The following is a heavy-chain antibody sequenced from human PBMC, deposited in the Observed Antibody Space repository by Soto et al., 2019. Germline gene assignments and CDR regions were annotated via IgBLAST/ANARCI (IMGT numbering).Heavy chain of an antibody. J-gene: IGHJ3*02. V-gene: IGHV1-46*01. CDR2: INPSGGST. Sequence: ASVKVSCKASGYTFTSYYMHWVRQAPGQGLEWMGIINPSGGSTSYAQKFQGRVTMTRDTSTSTVYMELSRLRSEDTAVYYCARDYYDSSGPIDAFDIWGQGTMVTVSS. D-gene: IGHD3-22*01. CDR1: GYTFTSYY. CDR3: ARDYYDSSGPIDAFDI.